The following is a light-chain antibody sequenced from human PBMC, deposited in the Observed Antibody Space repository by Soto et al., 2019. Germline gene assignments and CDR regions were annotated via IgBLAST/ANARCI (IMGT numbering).Light chain of an antibody. CDR2: GAS. V-gene: IGKV3-20*01. CDR3: QQYGGSPWT. J-gene: IGKJ1*01. Sequence: EIVLTQSPGTLSLSPGERGTLSCRASQSISSSYLAWYQQKPGQAPRLLIYGASRRATGIADRFSGSGSGTDFTLTISRLDPEDFAVYYRQQYGGSPWTFGQGTKVEIK. CDR1: QSISSSY.